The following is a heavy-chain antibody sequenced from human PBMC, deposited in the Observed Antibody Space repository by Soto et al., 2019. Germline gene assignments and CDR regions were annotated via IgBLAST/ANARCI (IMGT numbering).Heavy chain of an antibody. J-gene: IGHJ6*02. CDR3: ATGRGVRGVIIATYYYFGLDV. D-gene: IGHD3-10*01. CDR1: GGSFSGYY. V-gene: IGHV4-34*01. Sequence: SETLSLTCAVYGGSFSGYYWSWIRQPPGKGLEWIGEINHSGSTNYNPSLKSRVTISVDTSKNQFSLKLSSVSAADTAVYYCATGRGVRGVIIATYYYFGLDVWGQGTTVTVSS. CDR2: INHSGST.